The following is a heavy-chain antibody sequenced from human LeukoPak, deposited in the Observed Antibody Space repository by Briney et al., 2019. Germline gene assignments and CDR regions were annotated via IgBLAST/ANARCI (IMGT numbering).Heavy chain of an antibody. J-gene: IGHJ4*02. CDR3: AKGMWAFGGVIVYDY. D-gene: IGHD3-16*02. Sequence: PGGSLRLSCAAPGFTFSSYWMSWVRQAPGKGLEWVANIKQDGSEKYYADSVKGRFTISRDNSKNTLYLQMNSLRAEDTAVYYCAKGMWAFGGVIVYDYWGQGTLVTVSS. V-gene: IGHV3-7*01. CDR1: GFTFSSYW. CDR2: IKQDGSEK.